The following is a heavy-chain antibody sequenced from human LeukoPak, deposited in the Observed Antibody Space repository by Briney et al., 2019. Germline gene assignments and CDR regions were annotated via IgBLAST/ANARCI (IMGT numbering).Heavy chain of an antibody. Sequence: GASVKVSCKASGSTFTGYYMHWVRQAPGQGLEWMGWINPNSGGTNYAQKFQGRVTMTRHTSISTAYMELSRLRSDDTPVYYCARGDCSSTSCYIINWFDPWGQGTLVTVSS. CDR2: INPNSGGT. CDR1: GSTFTGYY. CDR3: ARGDCSSTSCYIINWFDP. J-gene: IGHJ5*02. V-gene: IGHV1-2*02. D-gene: IGHD2-2*01.